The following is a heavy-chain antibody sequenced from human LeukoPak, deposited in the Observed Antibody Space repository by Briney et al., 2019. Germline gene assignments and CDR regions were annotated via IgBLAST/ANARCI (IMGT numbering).Heavy chain of an antibody. D-gene: IGHD3-3*01. CDR3: AKIAGGDYDFWSGSWDY. CDR1: GFMFSIFG. CDR2: ISASGRST. J-gene: IGHJ4*02. Sequence: GGSLRLSCTASGFMFSIFGMSWVRQAPGKGLEWVSAISASGRSTYYADSVKGRVTISRDNSKNTLFLQMNSLRAKDTALYYCAKIAGGDYDFWSGSWDYWGQGTLVTVSS. V-gene: IGHV3-23*01.